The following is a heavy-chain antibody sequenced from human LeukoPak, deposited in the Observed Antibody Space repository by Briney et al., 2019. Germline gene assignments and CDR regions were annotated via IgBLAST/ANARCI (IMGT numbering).Heavy chain of an antibody. V-gene: IGHV3-30*04. CDR1: GFTFSSYA. D-gene: IGHD6-13*01. CDR3: ARALGYSSSWYLDDQSYYFDY. CDR2: ISYDGSNK. Sequence: GGSLRLSCAASGFTFSSYAMHWVRQAPGKGLEWVAVISYDGSNKYYADSVKGRFTISRDNSKNTLYLQMNSLRAEDTAVYYCARALGYSSSWYLDDQSYYFDYWGQGTLVTVSS. J-gene: IGHJ4*02.